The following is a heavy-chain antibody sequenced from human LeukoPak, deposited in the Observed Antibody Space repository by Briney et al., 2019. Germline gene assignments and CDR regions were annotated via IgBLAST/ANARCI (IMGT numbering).Heavy chain of an antibody. D-gene: IGHD6-19*01. CDR3: EYSSGIDY. Sequence: PGGSLRLSCAASGFTCSTYVMSWVRQAPGKGLEWLSLILHNGDSTYYADSVKGRFTISRDNSKNTLYLQMNSLRAEDTAVYYCEYSSGIDYWGQGTLVTVSS. CDR2: ILHNGDST. J-gene: IGHJ4*02. V-gene: IGHV3-23*01. CDR1: GFTCSTYV.